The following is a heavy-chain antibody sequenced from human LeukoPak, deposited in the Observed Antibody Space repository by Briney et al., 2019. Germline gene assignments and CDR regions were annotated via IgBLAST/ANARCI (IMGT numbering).Heavy chain of an antibody. V-gene: IGHV3-20*04. CDR2: INWNGGST. CDR1: VFTFDDYG. Sequence: GGSLRLSCAASVFTFDDYGMSWVRQAPGKGLEWVSGINWNGGSTGYADSVKGRFTISRDNAKTSLYLQMNSLRAEDTALYYCARDSYSGSYSYFDYWGQGTLVTVSS. J-gene: IGHJ4*02. D-gene: IGHD1-26*01. CDR3: ARDSYSGSYSYFDY.